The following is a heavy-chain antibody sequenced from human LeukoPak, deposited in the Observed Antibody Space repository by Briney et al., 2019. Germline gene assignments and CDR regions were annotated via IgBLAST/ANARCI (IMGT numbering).Heavy chain of an antibody. V-gene: IGHV3-33*06. CDR2: IWYDGSNK. CDR1: GFTFSSYG. J-gene: IGHJ4*02. Sequence: GRSLRLSCAASGFTFSSYGMHWVRQAPGKGLEWGAVIWYDGSNKYYADSVKGRFTISRDNSKNTLYLQMNSLRAEDTAVYYCAKASYYDSSGSYSFDYWGQGTLVTVSS. D-gene: IGHD3-22*01. CDR3: AKASYYDSSGSYSFDY.